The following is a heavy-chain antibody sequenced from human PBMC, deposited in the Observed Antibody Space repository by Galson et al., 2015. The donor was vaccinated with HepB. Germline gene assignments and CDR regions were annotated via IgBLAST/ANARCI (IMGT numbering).Heavy chain of an antibody. D-gene: IGHD2/OR15-2a*01. Sequence: SETLSLTCAVYGGSFSGYYWNWIRQPPGKRLEWIGEINHTGSTNYNPSLKSRVTISVDTSKNQFSLRLNSVTAADPAVYYCARGGRIVRPPVCWGQGTLVTVSS. J-gene: IGHJ4*02. V-gene: IGHV4-34*01. CDR2: INHTGST. CDR3: ARGGRIVRPPVC. CDR1: GGSFSGYY.